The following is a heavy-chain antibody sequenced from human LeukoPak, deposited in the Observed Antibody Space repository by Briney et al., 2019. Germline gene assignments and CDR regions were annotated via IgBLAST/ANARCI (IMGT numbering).Heavy chain of an antibody. CDR1: GGSISSYC. J-gene: IGHJ6*02. D-gene: IGHD2-2*01. CDR2: IYTSGST. CDR3: ARDTVRRYCSSTSCYADYYYYGMDV. Sequence: PSETLSLTCTVSGGSISSYCWSWIRQPAGKGLEWIGRIYTSGSTDYNPSLKSRVTISVDTSKNQFSLKLSSVTAADTAVYYCARDTVRRYCSSTSCYADYYYYGMDVWGQGTTVTVSS. V-gene: IGHV4-4*07.